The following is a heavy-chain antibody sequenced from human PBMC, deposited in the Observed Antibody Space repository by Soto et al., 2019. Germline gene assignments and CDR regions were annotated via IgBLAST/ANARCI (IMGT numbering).Heavy chain of an antibody. Sequence: GGSLRLSCAASGFTFSSYAMHWVRQAPGKGLEWVAVISYDGSNKYYADSVKGRFTISRDNAKNSLYMQMNSLRAEDTAVYYCAREDTYYDILTGYYNSYYYYGMDVWGQGTTVTVSS. J-gene: IGHJ6*02. D-gene: IGHD3-9*01. CDR3: AREDTYYDILTGYYNSYYYYGMDV. CDR2: ISYDGSNK. CDR1: GFTFSSYA. V-gene: IGHV3-30-3*01.